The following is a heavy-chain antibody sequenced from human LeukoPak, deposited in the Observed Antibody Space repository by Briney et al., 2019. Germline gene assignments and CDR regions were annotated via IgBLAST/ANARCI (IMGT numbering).Heavy chain of an antibody. CDR2: IYHSGST. D-gene: IGHD3-10*01. J-gene: IGHJ5*02. CDR3: ARDVWPGELYHWFDP. V-gene: IGHV4-38-2*02. Sequence: SETLSLTCTVSGYSISSGYYWGWIRQPPGKGLEWIGSIYHSGSTYYNPSLKSRVTISVDTSKNQFSLKLSSVTAADTAVYYCARDVWPGELYHWFDPWGQGTLVTVSS. CDR1: GYSISSGYY.